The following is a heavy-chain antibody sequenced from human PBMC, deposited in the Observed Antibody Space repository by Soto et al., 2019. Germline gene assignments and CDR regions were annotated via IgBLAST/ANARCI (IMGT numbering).Heavy chain of an antibody. J-gene: IGHJ6*02. V-gene: IGHV4-59*08. CDR2: IQYNGYS. CDR3: ARHGFGSLHGLVDV. CDR1: GGSRNNYY. D-gene: IGHD3-10*01. Sequence: QVQLQESGPGLVKPSETLSLTCTVSGGSRNNYYCSWFRQPPGKGLEWIGYIQYNGYSAYNLSLKRRVTMSMDTSKTQFSLMLESVTATDTAVYYCARHGFGSLHGLVDVWGQGTTFIVSS.